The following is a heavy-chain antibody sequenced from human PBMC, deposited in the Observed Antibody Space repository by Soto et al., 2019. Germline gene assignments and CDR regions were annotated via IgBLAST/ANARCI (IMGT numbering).Heavy chain of an antibody. CDR3: AKLGFCSGGTCPLDYYNGVDV. D-gene: IGHD2-15*01. CDR1: GFSFSSNA. J-gene: IGHJ6*02. CDR2: IGSGGTT. V-gene: IGHV3-23*01. Sequence: EVQLLESGGGVVQPGGSLRLSCAASGFSFSSNAMTWVRQAPGQGLEWVSTIGSGGTTYYADYVKGRFTISRDNSKNTQSLQMNSLRVEDTGVYYCAKLGFCSGGTCPLDYYNGVDVWGQGNTVTVSS.